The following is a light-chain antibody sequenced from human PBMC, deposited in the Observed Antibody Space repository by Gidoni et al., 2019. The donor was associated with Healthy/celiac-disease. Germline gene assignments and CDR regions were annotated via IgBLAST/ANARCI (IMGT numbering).Light chain of an antibody. J-gene: IGLJ1*01. Sequence: QSAPTQPASVSGAPGQSIPISCPGTSRDVGGYNYVSWYQQHPGKAPKLMIYDVRNRPSGVSNRFSGSKSGNTASLTISGLQAEDEADYYCSSYTSSSTLYVFGTGTKVTVL. V-gene: IGLV2-14*01. CDR2: DVR. CDR1: SRDVGGYNY. CDR3: SSYTSSSTLYV.